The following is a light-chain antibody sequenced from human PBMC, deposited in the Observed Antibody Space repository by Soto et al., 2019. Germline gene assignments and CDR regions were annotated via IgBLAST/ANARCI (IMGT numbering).Light chain of an antibody. CDR1: SSDIGAYNY. CDR3: NSYAGGDSFDVI. J-gene: IGLJ2*01. CDR2: DVP. Sequence: QSALTQPPSASGSPGQSVTISCTGPSSDIGAYNYVSWYQQYPGKAPKLIIYDVPERPSGVPDRFSGSKSGNTASLTVSGLRADDEAVYYCNSYAGGDSFDVIFGGGTKLTVL. V-gene: IGLV2-8*01.